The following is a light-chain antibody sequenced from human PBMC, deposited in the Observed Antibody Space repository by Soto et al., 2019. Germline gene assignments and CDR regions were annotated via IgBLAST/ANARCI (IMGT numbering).Light chain of an antibody. V-gene: IGKV1D-13*01. J-gene: IGKJ4*01. CDR1: QDISSA. Sequence: IQLTQSPASLSASVGDRVTITCRAGQDISSALAWYQQKPGKAPKLLLYDSSSLDAGVPSRFSGSGSGTDVTLSITSLRPEDFATYYCQQFNDFPLTFGGGTKGQIK. CDR3: QQFNDFPLT. CDR2: DSS.